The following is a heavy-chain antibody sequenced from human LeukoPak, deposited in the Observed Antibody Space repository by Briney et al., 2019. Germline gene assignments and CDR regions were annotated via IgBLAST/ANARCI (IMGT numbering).Heavy chain of an antibody. J-gene: IGHJ6*02. CDR3: ARDSLELSKDYYGMDV. V-gene: IGHV4-39*07. Sequence: SETLSLTCTVSGGSIRSSYYYWGWIRQPPGKGLEWIVSIYDSGSTYYNPSLKSRVTISVDTSKNQFSLKLSSVTAADTAVYYCARDSLELSKDYYGMDVWGQGTTVTVSS. D-gene: IGHD1-7*01. CDR1: GGSIRSSYYY. CDR2: IYDSGST.